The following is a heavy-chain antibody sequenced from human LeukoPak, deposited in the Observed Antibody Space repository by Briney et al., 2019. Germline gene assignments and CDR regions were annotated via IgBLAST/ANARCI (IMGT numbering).Heavy chain of an antibody. Sequence: GGSLRLSCVASGFSFSRYAMGWVRHAPGRGLELVSTVNENGGLTYYADSVKGRFTMSRDNSRNTLYLQMNSLRAEDTAVYYCARVRLGSSWSIDYWGQGTLVTVSS. CDR3: ARVRLGSSWSIDY. CDR2: VNENGGLT. D-gene: IGHD6-6*01. V-gene: IGHV3-23*01. J-gene: IGHJ4*02. CDR1: GFSFSRYA.